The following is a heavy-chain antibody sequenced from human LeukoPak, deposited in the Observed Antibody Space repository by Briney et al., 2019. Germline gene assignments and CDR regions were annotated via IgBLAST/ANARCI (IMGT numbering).Heavy chain of an antibody. D-gene: IGHD1-1*01. CDR3: ARDSDELARRYNWNVQGQNYYYMDV. V-gene: IGHV4-39*07. CDR1: GGSISSSSYY. Sequence: PSETLSLTCTVSGGSISSSSYYWGWIRQPPGEGLGSVGSFFYSGNNYFHPSLKSRVTISVDKSKNQFSLKLSSVTAADTAVYYCARDSDELARRYNWNVQGQNYYYMDVWGKGTTVTVSS. J-gene: IGHJ6*03. CDR2: FFYSGNN.